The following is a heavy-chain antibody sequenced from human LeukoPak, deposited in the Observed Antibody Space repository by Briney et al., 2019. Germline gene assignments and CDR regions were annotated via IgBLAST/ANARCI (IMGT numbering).Heavy chain of an antibody. CDR3: ATDGGRDRAEFDWLDPPYFHYGMYV. J-gene: IGHJ6*02. CDR2: IRSKTGSGSS. CDR1: GFTFSNAW. Sequence: GGSLRLSCAASGFTFSNAWMSWVRQAPGKGLEWVARIRSKTGSGSSDDATPVKGRFTISRDDSKNTLYLRMNSLEADDTAVYYCATDGGRDRAEFDWLDPPYFHYGMYVWGQGTTVTVSS. D-gene: IGHD3-9*01. V-gene: IGHV3-15*01.